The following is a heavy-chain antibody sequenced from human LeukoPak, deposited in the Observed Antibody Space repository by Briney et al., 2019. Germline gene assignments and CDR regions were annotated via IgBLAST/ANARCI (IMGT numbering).Heavy chain of an antibody. D-gene: IGHD3-3*01. V-gene: IGHV5-51*01. J-gene: IGHJ4*02. Sequence: GESLKISCKSSGYSFTTYWIVWVRQMPRKGLEWMGIIYPGDSDTRYNPSFQGQVTISADKSISTAYLQWSSLKASDTAMYYCARLFGVGTFDYWGQGTLVTVSS. CDR2: IYPGDSDT. CDR1: GYSFTTYW. CDR3: ARLFGVGTFDY.